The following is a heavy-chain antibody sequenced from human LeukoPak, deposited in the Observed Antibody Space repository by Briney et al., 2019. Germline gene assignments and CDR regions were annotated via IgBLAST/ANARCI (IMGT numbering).Heavy chain of an antibody. CDR3: ARVGYDFPPSHFDY. D-gene: IGHD5-12*01. V-gene: IGHV1-3*01. CDR2: INAGNGNT. CDR1: GYTFTSYA. Sequence: ASVKVSCKASGYTFTSYAMHWVRQAPGQRLEWMGWINAGNGNTEYSQKFQGRVTITRDTSASTAYMELSSLRSEDTAVYYCARVGYDFPPSHFDYWGQGTLVTVSS. J-gene: IGHJ4*02.